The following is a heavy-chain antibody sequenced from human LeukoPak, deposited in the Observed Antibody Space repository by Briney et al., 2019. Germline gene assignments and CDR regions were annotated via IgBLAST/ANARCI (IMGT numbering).Heavy chain of an antibody. Sequence: GGSLRLSCAASGFTFSRFLMHWVRQAPGKGLEWVSAISGSGGSTYYADSVKGRFTISRDNAKNTLYLQMNSVRAEDTAVYYCAMSYDSSGYDAFDIWGQGTMVTVSS. CDR3: AMSYDSSGYDAFDI. D-gene: IGHD3-22*01. J-gene: IGHJ3*02. CDR2: ISGSGGST. CDR1: GFTFSRFL. V-gene: IGHV3-74*01.